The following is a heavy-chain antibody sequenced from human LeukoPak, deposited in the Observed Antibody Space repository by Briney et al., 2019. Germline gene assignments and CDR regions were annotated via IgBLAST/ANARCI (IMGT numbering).Heavy chain of an antibody. Sequence: ASVKVSCKASGYTFTSYGISWVRRAPGQGLEWMGWISAYNGNTNYAQKLQGRVTMTTDTSTSTAYMELRSLRSDDTAVYYCARASSGPMVRGVYDYWGQGTLVTVSS. CDR1: GYTFTSYG. J-gene: IGHJ4*02. CDR2: ISAYNGNT. V-gene: IGHV1-18*04. CDR3: ARASSGPMVRGVYDY. D-gene: IGHD3-10*01.